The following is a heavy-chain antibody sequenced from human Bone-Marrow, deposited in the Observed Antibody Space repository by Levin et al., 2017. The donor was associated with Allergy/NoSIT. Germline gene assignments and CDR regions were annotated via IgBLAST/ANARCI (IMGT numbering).Heavy chain of an antibody. CDR3: AKEGAGSGWSGIDS. V-gene: IGHV3-30*18. J-gene: IGHJ4*02. CDR1: GFSFSSYA. CDR2: VSIDGSRE. D-gene: IGHD6-19*01. Sequence: LSLTCAASGFSFSSYAMHWIRQAPGKGLEWVAVVSIDGSREHYADSVKGRFSISRDSSKNTLYLQMNTLRTEDTAVYYCAKEGAGSGWSGIDSWGQGTLVSVSS.